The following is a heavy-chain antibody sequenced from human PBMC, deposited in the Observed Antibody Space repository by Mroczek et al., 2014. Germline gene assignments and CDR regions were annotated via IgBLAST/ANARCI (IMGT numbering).Heavy chain of an antibody. CDR1: GGSISSGGYY. V-gene: IGHV4-31*03. J-gene: IGHJ5*02. Sequence: QVQLQESGPGLVKPSQTLSLTCTVSGGSISSGGYYWSWIRQHPGKGLEWIGYIYYSGSTYYNPSLKSRVTISVDTSKNQFSLKLSSVTAADTAVYYCARDATYYYDSSGTGARFDPWGQGTLVTVSS. CDR3: ARDATYYYDSSGTGARFDP. CDR2: IYYSGST. D-gene: IGHD3-22*01.